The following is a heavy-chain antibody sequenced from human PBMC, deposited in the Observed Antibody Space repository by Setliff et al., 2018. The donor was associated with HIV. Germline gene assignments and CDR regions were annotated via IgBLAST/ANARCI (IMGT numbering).Heavy chain of an antibody. CDR2: ISAYNGKT. V-gene: IGHV1-18*01. Sequence: ASVKVSCKTSGYSFNTYGIGWMRQAPGQGLEWMGWISAYNGKTNLAQKFQGRVTVTTDSSTSTAYMELRSLRSDDTAVYFCARDWNYFASGSNASDIWGQGTMVTVSS. CDR3: ARDWNYFASGSNASDI. J-gene: IGHJ3*02. CDR1: GYSFNTYG. D-gene: IGHD3-10*01.